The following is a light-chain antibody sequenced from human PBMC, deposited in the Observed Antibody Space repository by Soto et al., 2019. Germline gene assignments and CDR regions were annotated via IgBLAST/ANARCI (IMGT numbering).Light chain of an antibody. V-gene: IGKV3-20*01. J-gene: IGKJ3*01. CDR2: GAS. CDR1: QRISISY. Sequence: EIVLTQSPDTLSLSPGERATLSCMASQRISISYLAWFQQKPGQAPRLLIYGASGRATGIPDRFSGSGSGTDFTLTINRLEPEDSAVYYCQQYSGSLFTFGPGTKVDIK. CDR3: QQYSGSLFT.